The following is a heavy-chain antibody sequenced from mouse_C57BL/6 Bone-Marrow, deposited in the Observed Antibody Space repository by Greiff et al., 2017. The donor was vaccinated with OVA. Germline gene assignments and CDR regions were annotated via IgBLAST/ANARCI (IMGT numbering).Heavy chain of an antibody. Sequence: QVQLQQSGAELVKPGASVKISCKASGYAFSSYWMNWMKQRPGKGLEWIGQIYPGDGDTNYNGKFKGKATLTADKSSSTAYMQLSSLTSEDSAVYFCAKRRFNYYGSSYVDYWGQGTSVTVSS. CDR1: GYAFSSYW. CDR2: IYPGDGDT. D-gene: IGHD1-1*01. CDR3: AKRRFNYYGSSYVDY. J-gene: IGHJ4*01. V-gene: IGHV1-80*01.